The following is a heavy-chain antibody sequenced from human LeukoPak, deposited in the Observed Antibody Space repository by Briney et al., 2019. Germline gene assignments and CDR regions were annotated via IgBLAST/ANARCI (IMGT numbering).Heavy chain of an antibody. CDR1: GGSISSGGYS. CDR2: IYHSGST. V-gene: IGHV4-30-2*01. Sequence: SQTLSLTCAVSGGSISSGGYSWSWIRQPPGKGLEWIGYIYHSGSTYYNPSLKSRVTISIDTSKNQVSLKVNSVTAADTAVYYCARGFRLGWFDPWGQGTLVTVSS. J-gene: IGHJ5*02. D-gene: IGHD2-21*01. CDR3: ARGFRLGWFDP.